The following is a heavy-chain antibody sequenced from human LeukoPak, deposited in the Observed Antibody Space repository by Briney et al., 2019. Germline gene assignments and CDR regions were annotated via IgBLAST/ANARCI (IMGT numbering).Heavy chain of an antibody. CDR1: GGSISSYY. J-gene: IGHJ5*02. CDR2: IYKSGNP. CDR3: ARDPGVAAAGNWFDP. Sequence: SETLSLTCNVSGGSISSYYWSWIRQPPGKVLEWIGHIYKSGNPNYNPSLKSRVTISLDTSKNQFSLKLTSVTAADTAVYYCARDPGVAAAGNWFDPWGPGILVTASS. V-gene: IGHV4-59*08. D-gene: IGHD6-13*01.